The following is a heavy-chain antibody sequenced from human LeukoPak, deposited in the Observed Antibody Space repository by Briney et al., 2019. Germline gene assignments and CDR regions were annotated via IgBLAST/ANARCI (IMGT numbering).Heavy chain of an antibody. CDR3: AYGELYDY. J-gene: IGHJ4*02. Sequence: GGSLRLSCAASGFTFSNYAMSWVRQAPGKGLEWVSVIYSGGSTYYADSVKGRFTISRDNSKNTLYLQMNSLRAEDTAVYYCAYGELYDYWGQGTLVTVSS. CDR1: GFTFSNYA. V-gene: IGHV3-66*01. CDR2: IYSGGST. D-gene: IGHD3-10*01.